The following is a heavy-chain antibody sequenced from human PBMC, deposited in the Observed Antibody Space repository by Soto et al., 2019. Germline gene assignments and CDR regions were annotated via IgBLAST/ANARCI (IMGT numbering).Heavy chain of an antibody. CDR3: ASALIAGRNY. V-gene: IGHV3-74*01. CDR2: INNDGTIT. CDR1: GFTFSSYW. J-gene: IGHJ4*02. D-gene: IGHD3-10*01. Sequence: EVQLVESGGGLVQPGGSLRLSCAASGFTFSSYWMHWVRQAPGQGLVWVSDINNDGTITRYADSVKGRFTISRDNAKNTVYLQMNSLRAEDTAVYSCASALIAGRNYWGQGALVPVSS.